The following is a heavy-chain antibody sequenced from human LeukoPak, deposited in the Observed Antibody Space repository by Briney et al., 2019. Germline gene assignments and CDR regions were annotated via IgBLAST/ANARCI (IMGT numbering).Heavy chain of an antibody. V-gene: IGHV3-66*01. D-gene: IGHD2-15*01. CDR2: IYSDGST. CDR1: GFTFSSYW. Sequence: GGSLRLSCAASGFTFSSYWMSWVRRAPGKGLEWVSLIYSDGSTYYADSVRGRFTISRDNSKNTLYLQMNSLRAEDTAVYFCARDLGYCSGGSCYVGYFDYWGQGTLVTVSS. CDR3: ARDLGYCSGGSCYVGYFDY. J-gene: IGHJ4*02.